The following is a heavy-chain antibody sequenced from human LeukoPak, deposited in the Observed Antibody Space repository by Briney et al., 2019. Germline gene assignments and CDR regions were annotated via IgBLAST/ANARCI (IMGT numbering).Heavy chain of an antibody. J-gene: IGHJ4*02. CDR1: GFTFSSYA. D-gene: IGHD6-13*01. CDR2: ISGSGGST. V-gene: IGHV3-23*01. Sequence: GGSLRLSCAASGFTFSSYAMSWVRQAPGKGLEWVSVISGSGGSTYYADSVKGRFSISRDNSKNTVYLQINILRAEDTAVYYCAKGGIAAAGTLDKWGQGTLVTVSS. CDR3: AKGGIAAAGTLDK.